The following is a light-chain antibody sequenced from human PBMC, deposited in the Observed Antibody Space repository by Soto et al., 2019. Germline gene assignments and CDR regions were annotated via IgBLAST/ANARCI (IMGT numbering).Light chain of an antibody. Sequence: DIQMTQSPPSLSVSVGDRVTITCQASQDISNYLHWFQQKPGKAPQLLIFDVSNLERGVPSRFSGSGTGTEYTFTISSLQAEDNGTYYCQQYENLPLTFGGGTKVDI. V-gene: IGKV1-33*01. CDR2: DVS. CDR3: QQYENLPLT. CDR1: QDISNY. J-gene: IGKJ4*01.